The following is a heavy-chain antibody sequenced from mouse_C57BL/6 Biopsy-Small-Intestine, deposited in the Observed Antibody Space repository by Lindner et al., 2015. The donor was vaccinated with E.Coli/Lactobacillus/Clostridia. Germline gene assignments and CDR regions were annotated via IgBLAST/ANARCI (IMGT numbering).Heavy chain of an antibody. CDR3: AGGWASYYFDY. J-gene: IGHJ2*01. V-gene: IGHV1-55*01. Sequence: SVKVSCKASGDTFNTHLITWVRQAPGQGLEWMGGIMPIFGTANYAHKFQGRVTISADESTGTAYMELSSLTSEDTAVYYCAGGWASYYFDYWGQGTLVTVSS. D-gene: IGHD1-1*02. CDR1: GDTFNTHL. CDR2: IMPIFGTA.